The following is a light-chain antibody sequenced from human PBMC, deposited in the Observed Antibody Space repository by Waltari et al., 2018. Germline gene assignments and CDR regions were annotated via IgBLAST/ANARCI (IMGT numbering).Light chain of an antibody. J-gene: IGKJ4*01. V-gene: IGKV1-9*01. Sequence: IQLTQSPSSLSASVRDRVPIPCRASQGISSYLAWYQQKPGKAPKLLIYAASTLQSGVPSRFSGSGSGTDFTLTISSLQPEDFATYYCQQLNSYPPALTFGGGTKVEIK. CDR1: QGISSY. CDR2: AAS. CDR3: QQLNSYPPALT.